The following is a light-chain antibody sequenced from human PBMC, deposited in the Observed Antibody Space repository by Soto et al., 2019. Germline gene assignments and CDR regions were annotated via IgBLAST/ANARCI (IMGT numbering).Light chain of an antibody. CDR1: SSDVWSYNL. CDR2: EGS. J-gene: IGLJ2*01. Sequence: QSALTQPASVSGSPGQSITISCTGTSSDVWSYNLVSWYQQHPGKAPKLMIYEGSKRPSGVSNRFSGSKSGNTASLTISGVQAEDEGDYYCCSYAGSSTYVVFGGGTKLTVL. V-gene: IGLV2-23*01. CDR3: CSYAGSSTYVV.